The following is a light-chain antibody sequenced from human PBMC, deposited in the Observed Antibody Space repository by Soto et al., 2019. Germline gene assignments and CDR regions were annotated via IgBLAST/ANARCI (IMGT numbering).Light chain of an antibody. V-gene: IGKV3-20*01. CDR2: GTS. CDR1: QSISSRS. J-gene: IGKJ3*01. Sequence: EIVLTQSPGTLSLSPGERATLSCRASQSISSRSLAWYQQKPGQAPRLVIFGTSSRAIGIPDRFSASGSATDFSYTISRLEPEDFAVYYCHQYGNSPFTFGPGTKVDIK. CDR3: HQYGNSPFT.